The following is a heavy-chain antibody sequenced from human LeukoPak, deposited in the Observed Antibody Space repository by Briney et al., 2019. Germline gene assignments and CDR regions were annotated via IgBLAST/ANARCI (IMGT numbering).Heavy chain of an antibody. CDR1: GGSFSGYY. CDR2: INHSGST. Sequence: SETLSLTCAVYGGSFSGYYWSWIRQPPGKGLEWIGEINHSGSTNYNPSLKSRVTISVDTSKNQFSLKLSSVTAADTAVYYCARIGRNTYLYYMDVWGKGTTVTVSS. V-gene: IGHV4-34*01. D-gene: IGHD2-2*02. CDR3: ARIGRNTYLYYMDV. J-gene: IGHJ6*03.